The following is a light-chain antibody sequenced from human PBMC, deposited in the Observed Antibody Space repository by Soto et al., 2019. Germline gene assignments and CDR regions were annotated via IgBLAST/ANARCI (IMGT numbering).Light chain of an antibody. V-gene: IGKV1-5*03. J-gene: IGKJ1*01. CDR3: QQYDDFLT. Sequence: DIQMTQSPSTLSASVGDRVTITCRSSQSISTWLAWYQQKPGTAPKLLIYRASSLESGVPSRFRGSGCGTEFTLTISSLQPDDSATYYCQQYDDFLTFGQGTKVEIK. CDR2: RAS. CDR1: QSISTW.